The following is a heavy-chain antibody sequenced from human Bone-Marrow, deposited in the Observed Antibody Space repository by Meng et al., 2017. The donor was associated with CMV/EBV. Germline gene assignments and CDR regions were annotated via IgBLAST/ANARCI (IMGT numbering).Heavy chain of an antibody. CDR1: GYTFTGHY. D-gene: IGHD3-3*01. J-gene: IGHJ6*02. Sequence: SVKVSCKASGYTFTGHYMHWVRQATGQGLEWMGWMNPNSGNTGYAQKFQGRVTMTRNTSISTAYMELSSLRSEDTAVYYCARGTSTYYDFWSGYSGWYYGMDVWGQGTTVTVSS. CDR2: MNPNSGNT. V-gene: IGHV1-8*02. CDR3: ARGTSTYYDFWSGYSGWYYGMDV.